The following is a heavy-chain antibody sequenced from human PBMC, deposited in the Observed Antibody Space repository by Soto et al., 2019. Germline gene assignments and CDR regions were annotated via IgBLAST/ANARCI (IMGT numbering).Heavy chain of an antibody. Sequence: QVQLQESGPGLVKPTQTLSLTCTVSGGSISSGGYYWTWIRQRPGKGLEWIGYIYSSETTYYNPSLKSRVAISVDTSKNQFSLKLTSVTAADTGVYYCARDRQILDYYGSGSGGTDVWGQGTTVTVSS. CDR1: GGSISSGGYY. CDR3: ARDRQILDYYGSGSGGTDV. D-gene: IGHD3-10*01. CDR2: IYSSETT. V-gene: IGHV4-31*03. J-gene: IGHJ6*02.